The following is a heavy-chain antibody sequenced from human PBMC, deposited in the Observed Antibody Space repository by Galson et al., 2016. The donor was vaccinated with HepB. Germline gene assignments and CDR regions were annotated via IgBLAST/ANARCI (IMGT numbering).Heavy chain of an antibody. CDR3: ARVKVGATPGYFQH. J-gene: IGHJ1*01. Sequence: SETLSLTCAVSGGSISSSNWWSWVRQPPGKGLEWIGEIYHSGSTNYNPSLKSRVTISVDKSKNQFSLKLSSVTAADTAAYYCARVKVGATPGYFQHWGQGTLVTVSS. D-gene: IGHD1-26*01. V-gene: IGHV4-4*02. CDR2: IYHSGST. CDR1: GGSISSSNW.